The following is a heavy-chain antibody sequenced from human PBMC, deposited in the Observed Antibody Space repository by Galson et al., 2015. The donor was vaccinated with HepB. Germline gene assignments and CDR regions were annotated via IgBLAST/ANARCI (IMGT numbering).Heavy chain of an antibody. D-gene: IGHD4-17*01. Sequence: SVKVSCKASGSSFTGYYMHWVRQAPGQGLEWMGWINPNSGGTKYAQKFQGRVTMTRGTSITTAYMELSGLRSDDTAVYYCARDGERTTVTPIPFYYGMGVWGQGTTVTVSS. J-gene: IGHJ6*02. V-gene: IGHV1-2*02. CDR1: GSSFTGYY. CDR3: ARDGERTTVTPIPFYYGMGV. CDR2: INPNSGGT.